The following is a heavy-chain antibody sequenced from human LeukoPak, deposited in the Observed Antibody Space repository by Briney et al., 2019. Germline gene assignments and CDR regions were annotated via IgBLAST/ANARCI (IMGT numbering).Heavy chain of an antibody. CDR1: GYTFTSYG. Sequence: ASVKVSCKASGYTFTSYGISWVRQAPGQGLEWMGWISAYNGNTNYAQKLQGRVTMTTDTSTSTAYMELRSLRSDDTAVYYCARYSLTMVRGVTYYYYGMDVWGQGTTVTVSS. CDR2: ISAYNGNT. D-gene: IGHD3-10*01. V-gene: IGHV1-18*01. CDR3: ARYSLTMVRGVTYYYYGMDV. J-gene: IGHJ6*02.